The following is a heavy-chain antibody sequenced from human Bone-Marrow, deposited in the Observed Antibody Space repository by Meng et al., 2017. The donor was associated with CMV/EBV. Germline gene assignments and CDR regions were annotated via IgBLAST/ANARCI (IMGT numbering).Heavy chain of an antibody. CDR1: GFTFSSYW. V-gene: IGHV3-7*01. J-gene: IGHJ4*02. CDR3: ARDGDDFWSGYLDS. D-gene: IGHD3-3*01. Sequence: GGSLRLSCAASGFTFSSYWMSWVRQAPGKGLEWVANIKQDGSEKYYVDSVKGRFTISRDNAKNSLYLQMNSLRAEDTAVYYCARDGDDFWSGYLDSWGQGTLVTFSS. CDR2: IKQDGSEK.